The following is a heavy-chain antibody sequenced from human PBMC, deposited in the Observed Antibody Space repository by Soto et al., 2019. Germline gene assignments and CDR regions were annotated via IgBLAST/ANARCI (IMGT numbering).Heavy chain of an antibody. D-gene: IGHD2-2*01. J-gene: IGHJ6*02. CDR1: GFTFSSYW. CDR3: ASGTTSWDDYYGMDV. Sequence: GGSLRLSCAASGFTFSSYWMSWVRQAPGKGLEWVANIKQDGSEKYYVDSVKGRFTISRDNAKNSLYLQMNSLRAEDTAVYYCASGTTSWDDYYGMDVWGQGTTVTVSS. V-gene: IGHV3-7*01. CDR2: IKQDGSEK.